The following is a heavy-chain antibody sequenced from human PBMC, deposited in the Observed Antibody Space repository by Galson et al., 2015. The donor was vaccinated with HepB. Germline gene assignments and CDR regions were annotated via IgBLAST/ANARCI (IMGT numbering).Heavy chain of an antibody. CDR3: ATHLGFQGFVDY. V-gene: IGHV1-24*01. CDR1: GYTLTELS. Sequence: SVKVSCKVSGYTLTELSMHWVRQAPGKGLEWMGGFDPEDGETIYAQKFQGRVTMTEDTSTDTAYMELSSLRSEDTAVYYCATHLGFQGFVDYWGQGTLVTVSS. D-gene: IGHD3-10*01. CDR2: FDPEDGET. J-gene: IGHJ4*02.